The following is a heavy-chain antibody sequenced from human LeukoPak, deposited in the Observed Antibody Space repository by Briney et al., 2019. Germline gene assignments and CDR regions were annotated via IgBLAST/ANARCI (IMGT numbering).Heavy chain of an antibody. V-gene: IGHV1-8*01. D-gene: IGHD4-17*01. CDR1: GYTFTSYD. Sequence: ASVKVSCKASGYTFTSYDIEWVRQATGQAPEWMGWMNPNNGKIGYAQKFQGRVTMTRDTSISTAYMELSSLRSEDTAVYYCARYDYSDHDAVDIWGQGTMVTVSS. CDR2: MNPNNGKI. J-gene: IGHJ3*02. CDR3: ARYDYSDHDAVDI.